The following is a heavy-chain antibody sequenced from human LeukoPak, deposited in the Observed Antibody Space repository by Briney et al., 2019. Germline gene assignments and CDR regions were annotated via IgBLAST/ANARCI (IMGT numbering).Heavy chain of an antibody. J-gene: IGHJ4*02. CDR1: GGTFSSYA. CDR2: IIPILGIA. CDR3: AGVMATTLDY. V-gene: IGHV1-69*04. D-gene: IGHD5-12*01. Sequence: SVKVSCKASGGTFSSYAISWVRQAPGQGLEWMGRIIPILGIANYAQKFQGRVMITADKSTSTAYMELSSLRSEDTAVYYCAGVMATTLDYWGQGTLVTVSS.